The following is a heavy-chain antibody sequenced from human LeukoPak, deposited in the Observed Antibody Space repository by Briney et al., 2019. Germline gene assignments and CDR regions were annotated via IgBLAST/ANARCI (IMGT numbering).Heavy chain of an antibody. CDR1: GFTFSSYW. CDR3: AGTSGWYPGDF. Sequence: PGGSLRLSCAASGFTFSSYWMSWVRQAPGKGLEWVANIKQDGSEKYYMDSVKGRFTISRDNAKNSVFLQMNSLRAEDTALYYCAGTSGWYPGDFWGQGTLVTVSS. CDR2: IKQDGSEK. J-gene: IGHJ4*02. V-gene: IGHV3-7*01. D-gene: IGHD6-19*01.